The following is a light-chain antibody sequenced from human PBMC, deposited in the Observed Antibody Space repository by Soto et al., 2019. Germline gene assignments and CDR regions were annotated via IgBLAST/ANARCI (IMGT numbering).Light chain of an antibody. V-gene: IGKV3-11*01. CDR2: GAS. Sequence: EIGMTQSPGTLSVSPGEKATLSCRASQSVSSNLVWYQQKPGQAPRLLVHGASIRAAGIPARFSGSGSGTDFTLTISSLEPEDFAVYYCQQRSKWPITFGQGTRLEIK. J-gene: IGKJ5*01. CDR1: QSVSSN. CDR3: QQRSKWPIT.